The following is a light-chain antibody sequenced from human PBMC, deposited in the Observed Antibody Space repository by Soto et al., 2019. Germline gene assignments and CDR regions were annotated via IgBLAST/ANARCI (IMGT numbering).Light chain of an antibody. V-gene: IGKV3-15*01. CDR3: QQYNSWPPDRT. CDR2: CAS. CDR1: QSVGSN. J-gene: IGKJ1*01. Sequence: EIVMTQSPATLSVSPGERATLSCRASQSVGSNLAWYQQKPGQAPRLLIYCASTRATGIPARFSGSGSGTEFTLTISSLQSEDFAIYFCQQYNSWPPDRTFGQGTKVEIK.